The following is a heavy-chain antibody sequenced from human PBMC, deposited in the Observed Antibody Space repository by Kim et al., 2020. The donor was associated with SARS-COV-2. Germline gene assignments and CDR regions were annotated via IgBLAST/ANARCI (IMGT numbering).Heavy chain of an antibody. CDR2: INHSGST. Sequence: SETLSLTCAVYGGSFSGYYWSWIRQPPGKGLEWIGEINHSGSTNYNPSLKSRVTISVDTSKNQFSLKLSSVTAADTAVYYCARGFKGYYYDRGYFDYWGQGTLVTVSS. V-gene: IGHV4-34*01. CDR3: ARGFKGYYYDRGYFDY. J-gene: IGHJ4*02. D-gene: IGHD3-22*01. CDR1: GGSFSGYY.